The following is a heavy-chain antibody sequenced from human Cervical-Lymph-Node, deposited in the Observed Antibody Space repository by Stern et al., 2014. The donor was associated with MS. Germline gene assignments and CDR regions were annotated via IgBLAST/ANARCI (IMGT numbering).Heavy chain of an antibody. J-gene: IGHJ5*02. Sequence: QLQLQESGPGLVKPSQTLSLTCTVSGGSISSGDYYWSWIRQPPGKGLEWIGYIYYSGSTYYNPSLKSRFTISVDTSKNQFSLKLSSVTAADTAVYYCARGSSHCSSTSCYPTNWFDPWGQGTLVTVSS. CDR2: IYYSGST. CDR3: ARGSSHCSSTSCYPTNWFDP. CDR1: GGSISSGDYY. D-gene: IGHD2-2*01. V-gene: IGHV4-30-4*01.